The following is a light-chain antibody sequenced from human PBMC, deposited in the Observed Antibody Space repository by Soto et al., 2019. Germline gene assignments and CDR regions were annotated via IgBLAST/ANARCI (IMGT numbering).Light chain of an antibody. Sequence: EIVLTQSPGTLSLSPGERATLSCRASQSVSNNYLAWYRQKPGQAPRLLIYGASNRATGIPDRFSGSGSGTEFTLTISNLQSDDFAVYYCQQYNFWPRSFGQGTKVEIK. CDR2: GAS. CDR3: QQYNFWPRS. V-gene: IGKV3D-15*01. J-gene: IGKJ1*01. CDR1: QSVSNN.